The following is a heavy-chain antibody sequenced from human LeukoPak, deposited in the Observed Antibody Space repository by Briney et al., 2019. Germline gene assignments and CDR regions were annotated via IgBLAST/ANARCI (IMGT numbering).Heavy chain of an antibody. CDR2: VYHSGST. V-gene: IGHV4-59*02. D-gene: IGHD2-21*01. J-gene: IGHJ4*02. CDR3: ARARLAMSDVFDS. CDR1: GHSASSYN. Sequence: SETLSDTCSVSGHSASSYNWIWIRQPPGKGLEWIGYVYHSGSTNYNPSLNSRVTISLDTSKNQFSLKLTSVTAADTAVYYCARARLAMSDVFDSWGQGTLVTVSS.